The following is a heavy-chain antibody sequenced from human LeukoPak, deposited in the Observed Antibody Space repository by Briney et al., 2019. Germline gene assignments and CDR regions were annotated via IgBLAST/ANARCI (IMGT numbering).Heavy chain of an antibody. CDR3: APESVTIFGVGTYFDY. CDR1: GFTFDDYG. D-gene: IGHD3-3*01. Sequence: PGGSLRLSCAASGFTFDDYGMSWVRRAPGDGLEWVSGINWNGGSTGYADSVKGRFTISRDNAKNSLYLQMNSLRAEDTAFYYCAPESVTIFGVGTYFDYWGQRTLVTVSS. J-gene: IGHJ4*02. V-gene: IGHV3-20*04. CDR2: INWNGGST.